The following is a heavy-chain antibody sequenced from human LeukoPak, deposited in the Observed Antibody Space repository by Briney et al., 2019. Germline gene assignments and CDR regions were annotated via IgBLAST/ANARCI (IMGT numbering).Heavy chain of an antibody. D-gene: IGHD6-13*01. CDR2: IYYSGST. CDR3: ATEQMSGTAWGFDY. Sequence: PSQTLSLTCTVSGGSISSGGYYWSWIREHPGKGLEWIGYIYYSGSTYYNPSLKSRVTISVDTSKNQFSLRLSSVTAADTAVYYCATEQMSGTAWGFDYWGQGSLVTVSS. V-gene: IGHV4-31*03. J-gene: IGHJ4*02. CDR1: GGSISSGGYY.